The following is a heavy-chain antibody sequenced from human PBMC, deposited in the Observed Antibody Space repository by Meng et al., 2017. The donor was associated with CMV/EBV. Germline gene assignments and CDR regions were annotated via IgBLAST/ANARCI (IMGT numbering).Heavy chain of an antibody. CDR2: IKNDGSER. CDR3: RLGHYSQD. J-gene: IGHJ4*02. V-gene: IGHV3-7*02. D-gene: IGHD4-17*01. Sequence: YLGGSGGGLVQPGGSLRLSCAASGLPISNYWMSWVRQAPGKGLEWVANIKNDGSERYYVDSVKGRFSISRDNADNSLYLQMNNLRAEDTAVYYCRLGHYSQDWGQGTLVTVSS. CDR1: GLPISNYW.